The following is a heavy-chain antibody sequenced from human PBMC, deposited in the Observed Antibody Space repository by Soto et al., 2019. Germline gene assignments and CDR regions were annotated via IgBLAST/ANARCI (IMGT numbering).Heavy chain of an antibody. CDR2: IISSNSYI. V-gene: IGHV3-21*01. CDR1: GFTFSSYA. CDR3: ARDGHPQAQVVITTFDY. J-gene: IGHJ4*02. Sequence: PGGSLRLSCAASGFTFSSYAMSWVRQAPGKGLEWVSSIISSNSYIYYADSVKGRFTISRDNAKNSLYLQMNSLRAEDTAVYYCARDGHPQAQVVITTFDYWGQGTLVTVSS. D-gene: IGHD3-22*01.